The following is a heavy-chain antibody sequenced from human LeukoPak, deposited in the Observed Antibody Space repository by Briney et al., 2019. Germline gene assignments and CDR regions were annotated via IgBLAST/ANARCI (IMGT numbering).Heavy chain of an antibody. Sequence: SQTLSLTCAISGDSVSSNSAAWNWIRQSPPRGLEWLGRTYYRSKWFSRYAVSVKSRITINADTSKNQFSLQLNSVTPDDTAVYYCARGPGYFQHWGQGTLVTVPS. CDR2: TYYRSKWFS. J-gene: IGHJ1*01. CDR3: ARGPGYFQH. CDR1: GDSVSSNSAA. V-gene: IGHV6-1*01.